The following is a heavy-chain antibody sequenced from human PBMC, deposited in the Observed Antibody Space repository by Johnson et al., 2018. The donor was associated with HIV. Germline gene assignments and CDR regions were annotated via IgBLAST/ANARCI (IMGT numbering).Heavy chain of an antibody. V-gene: IGHV3-30-3*01. CDR1: GFTVSSYA. Sequence: QVQLVESGGGLVQPGGSLRLSCAASGFTVSSYAMHLVRQAPGKGLEWVAVISYDGSNKYYADSVKGRFTISRDNSKNTLYLQMNSLRAEDTAVYYWAKGYYDSPFGFDIWGQGTTVTVSS. CDR3: AKGYYDSPFGFDI. J-gene: IGHJ3*02. D-gene: IGHD3-3*01. CDR2: ISYDGSNK.